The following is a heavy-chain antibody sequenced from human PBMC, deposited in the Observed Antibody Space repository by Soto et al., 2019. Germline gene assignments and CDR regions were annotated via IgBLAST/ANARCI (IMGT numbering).Heavy chain of an antibody. CDR1: GFTFSSYW. CDR3: ATLQMTGPDF. J-gene: IGHJ4*02. V-gene: IGHV3-74*01. Sequence: EVQLVESGGDLVQPGGSLRLSCAASGFTFSSYWMHWVRQAPGKGLVWVSRINTDGSGTSYGDSVKGRFTISRDNAKNTVYLQMSSLSVEDTAVYYCATLQMTGPDFWGQGTLVTVSS. CDR2: INTDGSGT.